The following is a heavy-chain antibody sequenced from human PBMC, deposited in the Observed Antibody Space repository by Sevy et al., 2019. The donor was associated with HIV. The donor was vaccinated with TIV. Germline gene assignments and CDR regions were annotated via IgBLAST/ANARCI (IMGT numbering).Heavy chain of an antibody. Sequence: ASVKVSCKASGYTFSSYGISWVRQAPGQGLEWMGWIGAYNGNKNYAQKFQGRVTLTTDTSTSTAYMDLTSLRSDDTAVYYCARLSSPRGQFNWFDPWGQGTLVTVSS. D-gene: IGHD3-10*01. CDR3: ARLSSPRGQFNWFDP. CDR2: IGAYNGNK. J-gene: IGHJ5*02. V-gene: IGHV1-18*04. CDR1: GYTFSSYG.